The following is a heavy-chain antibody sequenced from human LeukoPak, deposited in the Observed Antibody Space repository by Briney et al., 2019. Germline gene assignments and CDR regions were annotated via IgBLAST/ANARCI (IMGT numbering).Heavy chain of an antibody. CDR1: GYTFTSYD. V-gene: IGHV1-8*01. CDR3: ARGITTFGVVMNYYYYYGMDV. J-gene: IGHJ6*02. CDR2: MNPNSGNT. Sequence: ASVKVSCKASGYTFTSYDINWVRQATGQGLEWMGWMNPNSGNTGYAQKFQGRVTMTRNASISTAYMELSSLRSEDTAVYHCARGITTFGVVMNYYYYYGMDVWGQGTTVTVSS. D-gene: IGHD3-3*01.